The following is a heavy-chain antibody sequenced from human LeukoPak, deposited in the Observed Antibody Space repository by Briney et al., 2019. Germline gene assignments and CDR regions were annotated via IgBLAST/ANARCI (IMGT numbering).Heavy chain of an antibody. CDR3: ARDYRYCGGDCYPPWGVYV. J-gene: IGHJ6*04. D-gene: IGHD2-21*02. Sequence: ASVKVSCKASGYTFTSYGISWVRQAPGQGLEWMGWISAYNGNTNYAQRLQGRVTMTTDTSTSTAYMELRSLRSDDTAVYYCARDYRYCGGDCYPPWGVYVWGKGTTVTVSS. V-gene: IGHV1-18*01. CDR2: ISAYNGNT. CDR1: GYTFTSYG.